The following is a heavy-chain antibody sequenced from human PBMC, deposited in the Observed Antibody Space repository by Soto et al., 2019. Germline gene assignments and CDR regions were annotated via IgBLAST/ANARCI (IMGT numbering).Heavy chain of an antibody. V-gene: IGHV3-23*01. J-gene: IGHJ4*02. CDR3: AKGPDFDS. Sequence: PGGSLRLSCAASGFTFSVYAMSWVRQAPGKGLEWVSARSGRGDSTYYADSVKGRFTISRDNSKNTIYLQMNSLRAEDTALYYCAKGPDFDSWGQGTLVTVSS. CDR2: RSGRGDST. CDR1: GFTFSVYA.